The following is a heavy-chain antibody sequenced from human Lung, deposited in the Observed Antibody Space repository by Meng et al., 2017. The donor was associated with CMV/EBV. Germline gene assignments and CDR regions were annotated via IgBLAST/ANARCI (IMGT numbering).Heavy chain of an antibody. D-gene: IGHD6-13*01. J-gene: IGHJ4*02. CDR3: TTDHENGYRSSWEIY. CDR1: FGFTIAR. Sequence: FGFTIARMDRSRKVQGKGQELVCLGKSKADKGNTDYADPVNGRFTITRDPSKNTLYLEMYSLNTEDTAVYYCTTDHENGYRSSWEIYWGQGILVTVS. CDR2: GKSKADKGNT. V-gene: IGHV3-15*07.